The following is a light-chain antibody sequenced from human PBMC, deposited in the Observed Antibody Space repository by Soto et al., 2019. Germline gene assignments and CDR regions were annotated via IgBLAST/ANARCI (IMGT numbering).Light chain of an antibody. CDR1: QSISSY. Sequence: DIQITQSPSSLSASVGDRVTITCRASQSISSYLNWYQQKPGKAPKLLIYAASSLQGGVPSRFSGYGSGTDFTLTISSLQPEDFATYFCQQTYSTPLTFGGGTKVEIK. V-gene: IGKV1-39*01. J-gene: IGKJ4*01. CDR2: AAS. CDR3: QQTYSTPLT.